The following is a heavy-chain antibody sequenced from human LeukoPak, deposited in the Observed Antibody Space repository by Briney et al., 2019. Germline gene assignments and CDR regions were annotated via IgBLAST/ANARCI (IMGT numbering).Heavy chain of an antibody. CDR2: IYSGGST. J-gene: IGHJ4*02. D-gene: IGHD6-13*01. CDR1: GFTVSSNY. V-gene: IGHV3-53*01. CDR3: ARLGSSWNNFDY. Sequence: GGSLRLSCAAPGFTVSSNYMSWVRQAPGKGLEWVSVIYSGGSTYYADSVKGRFTISRDNAKNSLYLQMNSLKAEDTGVYYCARLGSSWNNFDYWGQGTLVTVSS.